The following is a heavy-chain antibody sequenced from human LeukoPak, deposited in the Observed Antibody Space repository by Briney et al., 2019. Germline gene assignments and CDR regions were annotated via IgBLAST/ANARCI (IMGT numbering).Heavy chain of an antibody. V-gene: IGHV4-39*07. CDR2: IYYSGST. CDR1: GGSISSSSYY. CDR3: ARGLIVVVNGDWFDP. D-gene: IGHD3-22*01. Sequence: SETLSLTCTVSGGSISSSSYYWGWIRQPPGKGLEWIGSIYYSGSTYYNPSLKSRVTISVDTSKNQFSLKLSSVTAADTAGYYCARGLIVVVNGDWFDPWGQGALVTVSS. J-gene: IGHJ5*02.